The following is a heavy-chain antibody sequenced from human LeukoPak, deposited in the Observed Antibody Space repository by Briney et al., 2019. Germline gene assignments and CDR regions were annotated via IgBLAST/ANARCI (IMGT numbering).Heavy chain of an antibody. Sequence: SETLSLTCTVSGGSISSYYWSWIRQPPGKGLEWIGSIYHSGSTYYNPSLKSRVTISVDTSKNQFSLKLSSVTAADTAVYYCARVGYYGSGSYGYWGQGTLVTISS. D-gene: IGHD3-10*01. CDR2: IYHSGST. V-gene: IGHV4-38-2*02. J-gene: IGHJ4*02. CDR3: ARVGYYGSGSYGY. CDR1: GGSISSYY.